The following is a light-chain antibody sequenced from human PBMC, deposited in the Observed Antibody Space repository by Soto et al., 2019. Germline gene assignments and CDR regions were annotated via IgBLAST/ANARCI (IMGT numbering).Light chain of an antibody. CDR1: QSVSSN. Sequence: EIVMTQSPATLSVSPGERATLSCRASQSVSSNLAWYQQKPGQAPRLLIYVASTRATGIPARFSGSGSGTEFALNISSLQAEDFAGDYCQRYNNWPPLAFGQGTKVEIK. J-gene: IGKJ1*01. CDR3: QRYNNWPPLA. CDR2: VAS. V-gene: IGKV3-15*01.